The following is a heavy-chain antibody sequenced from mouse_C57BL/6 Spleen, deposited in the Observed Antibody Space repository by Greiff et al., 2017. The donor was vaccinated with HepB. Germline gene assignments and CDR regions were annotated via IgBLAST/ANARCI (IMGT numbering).Heavy chain of an antibody. V-gene: IGHV3-6*01. CDR1: GYSITSGYY. CDR2: ISYDGSN. D-gene: IGHD1-1*01. Sequence: EVKLLESGPGLVKPSQSLSLTCSVTGYSITSGYYWHWIRQFPGNKLEWMGYISYDGSNNYNPSLKNRISITRDTSKNQFFLKLNSVTTEDTATYYCAKTTVVAYWYFEGWGTGTTVTVSS. CDR3: AKTTVVAYWYFEG. J-gene: IGHJ1*03.